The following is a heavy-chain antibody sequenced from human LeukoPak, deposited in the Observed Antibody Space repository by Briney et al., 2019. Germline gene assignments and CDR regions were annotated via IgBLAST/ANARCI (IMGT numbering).Heavy chain of an antibody. Sequence: GGSLRLSCAASGFTFSNYAMSWVRQAPGKGLEWVSAVSGRDTSTYYTDSVKGRFTISRDNSKNTLYLQVNSLSAEDTAIYYCAKWGDYDVLTGYYDSDYWGQGTLVTVSS. J-gene: IGHJ4*02. V-gene: IGHV3-23*01. CDR2: VSGRDTST. CDR1: GFTFSNYA. CDR3: AKWGDYDVLTGYYDSDY. D-gene: IGHD3-9*01.